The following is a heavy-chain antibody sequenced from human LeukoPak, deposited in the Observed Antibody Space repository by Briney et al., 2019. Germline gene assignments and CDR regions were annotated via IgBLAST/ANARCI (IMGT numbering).Heavy chain of an antibody. V-gene: IGHV1-2*02. J-gene: IGHJ6*03. Sequence: ASVKVSCKASGYTFTGYYMHWVRQAPGQGLEWMGWINPNSGDTNYAQKFQGRVALTRDTSISTAYMELRRLRSDGTAVYYCATSVAAGDTYYFYYYMDVWGKGTTVIVSS. CDR2: INPNSGDT. CDR3: ATSVAAGDTYYFYYYMDV. D-gene: IGHD6-13*01. CDR1: GYTFTGYY.